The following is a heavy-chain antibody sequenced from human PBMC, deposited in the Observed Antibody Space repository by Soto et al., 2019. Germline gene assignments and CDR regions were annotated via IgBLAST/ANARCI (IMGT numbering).Heavy chain of an antibody. V-gene: IGHV3-66*01. J-gene: IGHJ1*01. D-gene: IGHD6-6*01. CDR3: ARSPGQLVSYFQH. CDR1: GFTVSSNY. CDR2: IYSGGST. Sequence: GGFLRLSCAASGFTVSSNYMSWVRQAPGKGLEWVSVIYSGGSTYYADSVKGRFTISRDNSKNTLYLQMNSLRAEDTAVYYCARSPGQLVSYFQHWGQGTLVTVSS.